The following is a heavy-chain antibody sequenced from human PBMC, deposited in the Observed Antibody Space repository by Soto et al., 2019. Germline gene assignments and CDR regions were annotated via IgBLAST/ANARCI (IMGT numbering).Heavy chain of an antibody. CDR1: GGTFSSYA. D-gene: IGHD3-10*01. J-gene: IGHJ6*02. CDR2: IISIFGTA. Sequence: QVQLVQSGAEVKKPGSSVKVSCKASGGTFSSYAISWVRQAPGQGPEWMGGIISIFGTANYAQKFQGRVTITADESTSTAYMELSSLRSEDTAVYYCARHGSEPRYYYYGMDVWGQGTTVTVSS. CDR3: ARHGSEPRYYYYGMDV. V-gene: IGHV1-69*12.